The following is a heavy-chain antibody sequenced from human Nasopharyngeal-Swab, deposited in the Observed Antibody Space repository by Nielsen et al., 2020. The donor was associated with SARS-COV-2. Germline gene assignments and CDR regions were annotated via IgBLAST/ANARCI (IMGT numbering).Heavy chain of an antibody. Sequence: GGSLRLSCAASGFTFSSYDMHWVRQAPGKGLEWVAVISYDGSNKYYADSVKGRFTISRDNSKNTLYLQMNSLRAEDTAVYYCAKEGRFGEFYFDYWGQGTLVTVSS. CDR3: AKEGRFGEFYFDY. J-gene: IGHJ4*02. CDR2: ISYDGSNK. D-gene: IGHD3-10*01. CDR1: GFTFSSYD. V-gene: IGHV3-30*18.